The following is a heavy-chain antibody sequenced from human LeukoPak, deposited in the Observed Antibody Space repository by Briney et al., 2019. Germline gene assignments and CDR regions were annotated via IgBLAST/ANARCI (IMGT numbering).Heavy chain of an antibody. J-gene: IGHJ4*02. CDR3: ASTSGSGWYYFDY. CDR1: GFTFSSYG. CDR2: ISYDGSNK. Sequence: GGSLRLSCAASGFTFSSYGMHWVRQAPGKGLEWVAVISYDGSNKYYADSVKGRFTISRDNSKNTLYLQMNSLRPEDTAVYYCASTSGSGWYYFDYWGQGTLVTVSS. D-gene: IGHD6-19*01. V-gene: IGHV3-30*03.